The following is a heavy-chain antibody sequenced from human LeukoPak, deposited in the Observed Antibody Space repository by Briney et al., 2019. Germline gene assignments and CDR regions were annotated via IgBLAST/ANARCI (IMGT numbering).Heavy chain of an antibody. D-gene: IGHD3/OR15-3a*01. CDR2: ISWNSGNI. CDR3: AIGSGSRLDYYFDY. V-gene: IGHV3-9*01. CDR1: GFSFEDYA. Sequence: GGSLRLSCAASGFSFEDYAMHWVRQAPGKGLEWVSGISWNSGNIGYADSVKGRFTISRDNARNSLYLQMNSLRAEDTALYYCAIGSGSRLDYYFDYWGQGTLVTVSS. J-gene: IGHJ4*02.